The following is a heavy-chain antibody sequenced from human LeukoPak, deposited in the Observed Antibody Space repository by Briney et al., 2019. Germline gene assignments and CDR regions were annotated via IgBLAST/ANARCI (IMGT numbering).Heavy chain of an antibody. V-gene: IGHV3-30-3*02. CDR1: GFTFSGYP. CDR3: AKGVQGDILTGTDY. J-gene: IGHJ4*02. CDR2: ISYDGSNK. D-gene: IGHD3-9*01. Sequence: PGGSLRLSCAASGFTFSGYPIHWVRQAPGKGLEWVAVISYDGSNKYYADSVKGRFTISRDNSKNTLYLQMNSLRAEDTAVYYCAKGVQGDILTGTDYWGQGTLVTVSS.